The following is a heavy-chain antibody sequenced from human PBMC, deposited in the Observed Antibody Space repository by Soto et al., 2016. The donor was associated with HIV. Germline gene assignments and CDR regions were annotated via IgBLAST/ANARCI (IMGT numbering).Heavy chain of an antibody. CDR1: GGSFSNYY. J-gene: IGHJ2*01. CDR2: INHSGST. D-gene: IGHD3-9*01. Sequence: QVQLQQWGAGLLKPSETLSLTCAVYGGSFSNYYWSWTRQPPGKGLEWIGEINHSGSTKYNSSLKSRVTISMDTSKNQFSLKLASVTAADTAVYYCARLKATYYDTLTAYHKSWYFDFWGRGTLVAVSS. CDR3: ARLKATYYDTLTAYHKSWYFDF. V-gene: IGHV4-34*01.